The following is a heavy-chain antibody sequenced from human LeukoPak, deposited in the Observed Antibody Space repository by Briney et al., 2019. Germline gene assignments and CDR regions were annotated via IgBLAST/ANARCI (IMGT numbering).Heavy chain of an antibody. CDR1: GGSISSGSYY. Sequence: NPSETLSLTCTVSGGSISSGSYYWSWIRQPAGKGLEWIGRIYTSGSTNYNPSLKSRVTISVDTSKNQFSLKLSSVTAADTAVYYCARKTGIGDAFDIWGQGTMVTVSS. D-gene: IGHD6-13*01. V-gene: IGHV4-61*02. CDR3: ARKTGIGDAFDI. J-gene: IGHJ3*02. CDR2: IYTSGST.